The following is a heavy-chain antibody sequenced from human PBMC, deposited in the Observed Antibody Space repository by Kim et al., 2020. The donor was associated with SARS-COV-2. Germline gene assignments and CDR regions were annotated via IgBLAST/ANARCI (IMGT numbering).Heavy chain of an antibody. V-gene: IGHV4-59*01. CDR3: GGAGGFAGIRFTSGMDV. D-gene: IGHD3-16*01. J-gene: IGHJ6*01. CDR1: GGSISRYY. CDR2: ICYSGST. Sequence: SETLSLTCTVSGGSISRYYWSWIRQPPGKGLEWIGYICYSGSTNYTPSSKRLVARSVNTSDDQFSRKLSPVTAAATAVNYCGGAGGFAGIRFTSGMDVWG.